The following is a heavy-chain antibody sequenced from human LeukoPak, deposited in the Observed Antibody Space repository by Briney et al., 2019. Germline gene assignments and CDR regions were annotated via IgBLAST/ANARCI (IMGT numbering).Heavy chain of an antibody. CDR1: GFTVSSNY. J-gene: IGHJ4*02. V-gene: IGHV3-53*01. CDR3: ARDQGSSSFDRSFDY. D-gene: IGHD6-6*01. Sequence: GGSLRLSCAASGFTVSSNYMSWVRQAPGKGLEWVSVIYSGGSTYYADSVKGRFTISRDNSKNTLYLQMNSLRAEDTAVYYCARDQGSSSFDRSFDYWGQGTLVTVSS. CDR2: IYSGGST.